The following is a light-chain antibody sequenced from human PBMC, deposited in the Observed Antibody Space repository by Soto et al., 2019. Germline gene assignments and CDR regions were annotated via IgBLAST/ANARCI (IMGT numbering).Light chain of an antibody. CDR1: QSVSSSY. Sequence: EIVLTQSPGTLSLSPGERATLSCRASQSVSSSYLAWYQQKPGQAPRLLIYGASSRATGIPDRFSGSGSGTDFALTISRPEPEDFAVYYCQQYGGSPPFTFGPGTKVDIK. V-gene: IGKV3-20*01. J-gene: IGKJ3*01. CDR3: QQYGGSPPFT. CDR2: GAS.